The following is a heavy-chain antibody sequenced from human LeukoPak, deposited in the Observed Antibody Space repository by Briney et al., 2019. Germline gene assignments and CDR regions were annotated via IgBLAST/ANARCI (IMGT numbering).Heavy chain of an antibody. D-gene: IGHD2-2*01. CDR1: GYTFTSYD. Sequence: ASVKVSCKASGYTFTSYDINWVRQATGQGLEWMGWMNPNSGNTGYAQKFQGRVTMTRNTSISTAYMELSSLRSEDTAVYYCAIGVVSAASFDYWGQGTLVTVSS. CDR3: AIGVVSAASFDY. CDR2: MNPNSGNT. V-gene: IGHV1-8*01. J-gene: IGHJ4*02.